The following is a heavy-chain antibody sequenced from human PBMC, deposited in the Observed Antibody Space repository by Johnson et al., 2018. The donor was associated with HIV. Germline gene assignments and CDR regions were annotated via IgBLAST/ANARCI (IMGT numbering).Heavy chain of an antibody. CDR1: GFTFSSYD. D-gene: IGHD7-27*01. V-gene: IGHV3-13*01. CDR2: IGTAGDT. Sequence: VQLVESGGGLVQPGGSLRLSCAASGFTFSSYDMHWVRQATGKGLEWVSAIGTAGDTYYPGSVKGRFTISRAKAKNSLYLQLNSLGAGDTAVYYCVRDAGPEGFHPWGAFDIWGQGTMVTVSS. CDR3: VRDAGPEGFHPWGAFDI. J-gene: IGHJ3*02.